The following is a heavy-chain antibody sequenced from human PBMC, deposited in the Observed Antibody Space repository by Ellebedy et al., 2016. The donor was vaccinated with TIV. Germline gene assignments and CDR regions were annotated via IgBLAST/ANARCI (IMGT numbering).Heavy chain of an antibody. J-gene: IGHJ3*01. CDR3: TADQRVYNAFDV. Sequence: PGGSLRLSCGASGLTFSDAWMSWVRQAPGKGLEWVGRIKSKSSGGTTEYAAPVKGRFTISRDDSKTTLFLQIYGLKTEDTGVYYCTADQRVYNAFDVWGLGTRVTVSS. CDR1: GLTFSDAW. CDR2: IKSKSSGGTT. D-gene: IGHD5/OR15-5a*01. V-gene: IGHV3-15*01.